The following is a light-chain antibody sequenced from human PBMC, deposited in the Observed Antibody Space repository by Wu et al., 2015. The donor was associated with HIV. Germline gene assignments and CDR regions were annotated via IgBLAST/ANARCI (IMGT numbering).Light chain of an antibody. CDR1: QTITGNY. V-gene: IGKV3-20*01. J-gene: IGKJ5*01. Sequence: EIVLTQSPGTLPVSPGEKVTLSCRASQTITGNYVAWYQQKPGQAPRLLVHTASTRATDIPDRFSGSGSGTEFTLTISRLETDDLAIYHCQQYGGSSTTFGQGTTTGGLN. CDR3: QQYGGSSTT. CDR2: TAS.